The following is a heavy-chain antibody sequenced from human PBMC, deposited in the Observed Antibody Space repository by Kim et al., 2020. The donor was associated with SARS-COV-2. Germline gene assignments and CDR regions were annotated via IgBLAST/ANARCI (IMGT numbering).Heavy chain of an antibody. CDR3: VRDPLADDSD. CDR2: ISGRGGFT. J-gene: IGHJ4*02. D-gene: IGHD4-4*01. V-gene: IGHV3-11*05. Sequence: GGSLRLSCAASGFNFSDYYMSWVRQAPGKGLEWLSYISGRGGFTNYADSVKGRFTISRDNAKKSLFLQVNSLRVEDTAVYYCVRDPLADDSDWGQGTLVTVSA. CDR1: GFNFSDYY.